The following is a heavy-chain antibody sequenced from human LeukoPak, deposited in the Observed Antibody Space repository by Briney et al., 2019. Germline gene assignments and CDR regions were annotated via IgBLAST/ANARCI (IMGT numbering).Heavy chain of an antibody. CDR1: GYSISGGYY. D-gene: IGHD6-19*01. Sequence: SETLSLTCTVSGYSISGGYYWGWIRQPPGKGLEWIGTIFQSVITYYNPSLKSRVTTSVDTSKNQFSLKLSSVTAADTAVYYCARNNSNGFDFWSQGTLVTVSS. V-gene: IGHV4-38-2*02. J-gene: IGHJ4*02. CDR2: IFQSVIT. CDR3: ARNNSNGFDF.